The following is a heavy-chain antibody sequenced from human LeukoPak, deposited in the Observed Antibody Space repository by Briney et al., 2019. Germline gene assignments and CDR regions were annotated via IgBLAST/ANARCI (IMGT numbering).Heavy chain of an antibody. CDR3: ASRDPTRYCNGGDCSHRYYYYMDV. V-gene: IGHV4-61*02. CDR2: IYTSGST. D-gene: IGHD2-15*01. CDR1: GGSISSGSYD. J-gene: IGHJ6*03. Sequence: KPSETLSRTCTVSGGSISSGSYDWSWIRQPAGKGLEWIGRIYTSGSTNYNPSLKSRVTISVDTSKNQFSLKLSSVTAADTAVYYCASRDPTRYCNGGDCSHRYYYYMDVWGKGTTVTVSS.